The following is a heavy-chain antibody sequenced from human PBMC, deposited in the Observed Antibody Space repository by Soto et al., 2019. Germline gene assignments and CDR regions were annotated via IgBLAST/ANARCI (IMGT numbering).Heavy chain of an antibody. J-gene: IGHJ6*02. V-gene: IGHV1-18*01. Sequence: QVQLVQSEGEVQKPGASVKVSCKASGDTFTSFGIGWGRQAPGQGLEGMGWISVYNGDTNYAQNFQARLTMTTDTSTSTAYMELGSLRSDDTALYYCARDRLQRNYYYYGMDVWGQGTTVTVSS. CDR2: ISVYNGDT. CDR3: ARDRLQRNYYYYGMDV. CDR1: GDTFTSFG. D-gene: IGHD2-21*02.